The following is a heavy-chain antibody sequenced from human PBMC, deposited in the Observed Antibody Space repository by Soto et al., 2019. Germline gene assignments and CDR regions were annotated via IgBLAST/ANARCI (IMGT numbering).Heavy chain of an antibody. CDR1: GDSISSSTYY. V-gene: IGHV4-39*01. Sequence: LTCTVSGDSISSSTYYWGWIRQPPGKGLEWIGSIYYSGSTYYNPSLKSRVTISVDTSKNQFSLKLSSVTAADTAIYYCARQAIYDSSGNDYWGQGTLVTVSS. CDR3: ARQAIYDSSGNDY. D-gene: IGHD3-22*01. J-gene: IGHJ4*02. CDR2: IYYSGST.